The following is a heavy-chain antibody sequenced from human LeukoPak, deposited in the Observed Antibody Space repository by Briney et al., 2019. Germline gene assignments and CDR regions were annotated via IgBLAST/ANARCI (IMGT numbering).Heavy chain of an antibody. CDR1: GGSVSSSNYH. D-gene: IGHD1-14*01. CDR3: ASIPGTRTSLFHFDN. V-gene: IGHV4-39*01. CDR2: LFSTGIT. J-gene: IGHJ4*02. Sequence: SETLSLTCTVSGGSVSSSNYHWAWIRQSPGMGLECIGTLFSTGITSQNPDPSLKSRLTLSVDTSRNQFSLELRSLTAADTAIFYCASIPGTRTSLFHFDNWGQGTLVTVSS.